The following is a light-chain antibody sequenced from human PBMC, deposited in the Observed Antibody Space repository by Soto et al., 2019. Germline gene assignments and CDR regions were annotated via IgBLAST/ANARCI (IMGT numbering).Light chain of an antibody. CDR3: CSYAGSYTWV. Sequence: QSVLTQPPSASGSPGQSVTISCTGTSSDVGGYNYVSWYQQHPGKAPKLMIDDVNKRPSGVPDRFSGSRSGNTASLTISGLQAEDEADYYCCSYAGSYTWVFGGGTKLTVL. J-gene: IGLJ3*02. CDR1: SSDVGGYNY. V-gene: IGLV2-11*01. CDR2: DVN.